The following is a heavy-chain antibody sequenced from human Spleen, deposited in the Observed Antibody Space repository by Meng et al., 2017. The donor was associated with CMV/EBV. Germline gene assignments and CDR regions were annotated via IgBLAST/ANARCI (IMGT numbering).Heavy chain of an antibody. V-gene: IGHV6-1*01. Sequence: SQTLSLTCAISGDSVSSNSAAWNWIRQSPSRGLEWLGRTYYRSKWYNDYAESVKSRIIINADTSKNHFSLHLNSVTPEDTAVYYCARDVDTTTPRSDYYYGMDLWGQGTAVTVSS. CDR3: ARDVDTTTPRSDYYYGMDL. CDR2: TYYRSKWYN. D-gene: IGHD2-15*01. CDR1: GDSVSSNSAA. J-gene: IGHJ6*02.